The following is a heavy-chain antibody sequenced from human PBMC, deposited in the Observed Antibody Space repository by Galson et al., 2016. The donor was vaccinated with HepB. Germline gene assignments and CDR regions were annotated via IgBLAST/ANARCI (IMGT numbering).Heavy chain of an antibody. V-gene: IGHV4-4*02. Sequence: SLRLSCAASGFAFSSHGLYWVRQSPGKGLEWIGEIYQSGSTNYNPSLKSRVTISMDKSKNQFSLKLNSVTAADTAVYYCARSRLREMSTTTYYYYGMDVWGQGTLVTVSS. CDR3: ARSRLREMSTTTYYYYGMDV. CDR1: GFAFSSHGL. CDR2: IYQSGST. J-gene: IGHJ4*02. D-gene: IGHD3-16*01.